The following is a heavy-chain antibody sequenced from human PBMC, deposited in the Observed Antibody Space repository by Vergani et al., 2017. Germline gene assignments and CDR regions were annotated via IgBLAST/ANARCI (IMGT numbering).Heavy chain of an antibody. J-gene: IGHJ4*02. V-gene: IGHV3-30*01. CDR2: ISYDGSNK. CDR3: GGDRGYYVSGPNDY. CDR1: GFTFSSYA. Sequence: QVQLVESGGGVVQPGRSLRLSCAASGFTFSSYAMHWVRQAPGKGLEWVAVISYDGSNKYYADSVKGRFTISRDNSKNTLYLQMNSLRAEDTAVYYCGGDRGYYVSGPNDYWGQGTLVTVSS. D-gene: IGHD3-10*01.